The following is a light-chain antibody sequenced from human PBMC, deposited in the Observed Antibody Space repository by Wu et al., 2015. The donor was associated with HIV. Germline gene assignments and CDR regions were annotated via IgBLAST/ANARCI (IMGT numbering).Light chain of an antibody. CDR2: GAS. Sequence: EVVLTQSPATLSLSPGDRATLSCWASDSVGISLGWYQQKPGQAPRLLIYGASNRATGIPDRFSGGGSVTDFTLTVSSLEPEDSAVYYCQQHYKWPLTFGQGTRLEIK. CDR1: DSVGIS. J-gene: IGKJ5*01. CDR3: QQHYKWPLT. V-gene: IGKV3-11*01.